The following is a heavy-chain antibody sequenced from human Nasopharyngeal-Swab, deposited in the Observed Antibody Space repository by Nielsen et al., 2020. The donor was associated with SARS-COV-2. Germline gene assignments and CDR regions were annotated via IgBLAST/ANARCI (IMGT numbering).Heavy chain of an antibody. D-gene: IGHD5-24*01. J-gene: IGHJ6*03. Sequence: RQAPGKGLEWIGSIYHSGSTYYNPSLKSRVTISVDTSKNQFSLKLSSVTAADTAVYYCARVLYNYYYYYYYMDVWGKGTTVTGSS. CDR3: ARVLYNYYYYYYYMDV. CDR2: IYHSGST. V-gene: IGHV4-38-2*02.